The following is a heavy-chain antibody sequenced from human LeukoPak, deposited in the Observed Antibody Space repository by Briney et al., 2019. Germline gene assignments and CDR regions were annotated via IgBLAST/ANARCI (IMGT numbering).Heavy chain of an antibody. CDR1: GYTFTSYG. Sequence: ASVKVSCKASGYTFTSYGISWVRQAPGQGLEWMGWISAYNGNTNYAQKLQGRVTMTTDTSTSTAYMELRSLRSDDTAVYYCARGAGYCSGGSCYWDWFDPWGQGTLVTVSS. CDR2: ISAYNGNT. D-gene: IGHD2-15*01. V-gene: IGHV1-18*01. J-gene: IGHJ5*02. CDR3: ARGAGYCSGGSCYWDWFDP.